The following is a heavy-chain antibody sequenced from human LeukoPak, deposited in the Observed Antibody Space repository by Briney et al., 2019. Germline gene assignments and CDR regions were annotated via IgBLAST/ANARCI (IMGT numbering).Heavy chain of an antibody. CDR1: GGSIGITNYY. V-gene: IGHV4-39*01. CDR3: ARLVAGYSYEYYFDY. CDR2: IYYSGRT. J-gene: IGHJ4*02. Sequence: SETLSLTCTVSGGSIGITNYYWGCIRQPPGKGLEWIGSIYYSGRTYYNASLNSRVTMSVDTSKNQFALKLSSVTAADTAVYYCARLVAGYSYEYYFDYWGQGTLVTVSS. D-gene: IGHD5-18*01.